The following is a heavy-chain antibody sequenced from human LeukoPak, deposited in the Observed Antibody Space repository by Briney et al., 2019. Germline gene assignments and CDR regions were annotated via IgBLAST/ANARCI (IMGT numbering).Heavy chain of an antibody. D-gene: IGHD3-10*01. CDR2: IWYDGSDK. Sequence: GGSLRLSCAASGFTFSSYAMHWLRQAPGKGLEWVAVIWYDGSDKYYADSVKGRFTLSRDNSKNTLYLQMNSLRAEDTAVYYCARVAGAGSYYSATLDYWGQGTLVTVSS. V-gene: IGHV3-33*01. CDR3: ARVAGAGSYYSATLDY. J-gene: IGHJ4*02. CDR1: GFTFSSYA.